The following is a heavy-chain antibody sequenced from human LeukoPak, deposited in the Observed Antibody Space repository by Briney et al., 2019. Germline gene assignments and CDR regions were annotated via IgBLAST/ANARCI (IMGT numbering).Heavy chain of an antibody. Sequence: ASVKVSCKASGYTFNRFGISWVRQAPGQGLEWLGWISAYDGNTNYAQNVQGRGTMTTDTATSRAYMELRSLRYADTGVYYCARDKVIASAGTPNWFDPWGQGTLVTVSS. J-gene: IGHJ5*02. V-gene: IGHV1-18*01. CDR1: GYTFNRFG. D-gene: IGHD6-13*01. CDR2: ISAYDGNT. CDR3: ARDKVIASAGTPNWFDP.